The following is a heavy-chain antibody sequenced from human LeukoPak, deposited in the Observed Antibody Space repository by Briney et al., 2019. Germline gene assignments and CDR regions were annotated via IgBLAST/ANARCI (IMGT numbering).Heavy chain of an antibody. CDR1: GGSFSGYY. J-gene: IGHJ4*02. CDR3: ARAISGYSYYFDY. D-gene: IGHD3-22*01. CDR2: INHSGST. V-gene: IGHV4-34*01. Sequence: SETLSLTCAVYGGSFSGYYWSWIRQPPGKGLEWIGEINHSGSTNYNPSLKSRVTMSVDTSKNQFSLKLSSVTAADTAVYYCARAISGYSYYFDYWGQGTLVTVSS.